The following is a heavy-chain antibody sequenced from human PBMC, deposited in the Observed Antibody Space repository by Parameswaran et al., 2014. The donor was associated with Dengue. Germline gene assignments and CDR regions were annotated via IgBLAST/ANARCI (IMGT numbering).Heavy chain of an antibody. D-gene: IGHD3-22*01. CDR2: IIPILGVT. CDR3: ARPSTYYYDSSRYYAGAFDI. J-gene: IGHJ3*02. V-gene: IGHV1-69*10. Sequence: SWVRQAPGQGLEWMGGIIPILGVTNYGQKFQGRVTITADESTSTAYMELRSLRSEDTAVYFCARPSTYYYDSSRYYAGAFDIWGQGTMVTVSS.